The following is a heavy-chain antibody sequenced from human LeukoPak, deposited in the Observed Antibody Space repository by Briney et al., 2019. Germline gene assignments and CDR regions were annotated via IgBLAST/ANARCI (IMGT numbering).Heavy chain of an antibody. Sequence: ASVKVSCKASGYTFTSYDINWVRQATGQGLEWMGWMNPNSGNTGYAQKFQGRVTMTRNTSISTAYMGLSSLRSEDTAVYYCARASRFLEWLLSRYYFDYWGQGTLVTVSS. J-gene: IGHJ4*02. CDR1: GYTFTSYD. CDR2: MNPNSGNT. V-gene: IGHV1-8*01. D-gene: IGHD3-3*01. CDR3: ARASRFLEWLLSRYYFDY.